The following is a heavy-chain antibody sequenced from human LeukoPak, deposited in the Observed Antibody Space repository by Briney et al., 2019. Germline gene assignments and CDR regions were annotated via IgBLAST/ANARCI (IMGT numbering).Heavy chain of an antibody. V-gene: IGHV4-61*02. D-gene: IGHD3-16*01. Sequence: PSGTLSLTCTVSGDSIRSGSYYWSWIRQPAGKGLEWIGRIYTSGSTNYNPSLKSRVTISVDTSKNQFSLKLSSVTAADTAVYYCARVDLYDCVKDPWGQGTLVTVSS. CDR3: ARVDLYDCVKDP. CDR1: GDSIRSGSYY. J-gene: IGHJ5*02. CDR2: IYTSGST.